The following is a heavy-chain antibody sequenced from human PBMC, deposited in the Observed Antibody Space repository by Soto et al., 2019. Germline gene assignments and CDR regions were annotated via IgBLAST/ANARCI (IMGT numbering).Heavy chain of an antibody. V-gene: IGHV4-31*03. D-gene: IGHD2-15*01. CDR3: ARIIPGLGYCSP. CDR1: GGSISSGSYY. CDR2: IYYSGGT. Sequence: VQLQESGPGLVRPSQTLSLTCTVSGGSISSGSYYWSWIRQHPGKGLEWIGYIYYSGGTYYNPSLKSRVTISLDKSRNQFSLNLSSVTAADTAVYFCARIIPGLGYCSPWGQGTLVTVSS. J-gene: IGHJ5*02.